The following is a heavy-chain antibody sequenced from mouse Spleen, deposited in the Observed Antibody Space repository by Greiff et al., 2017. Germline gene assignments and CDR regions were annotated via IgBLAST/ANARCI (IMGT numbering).Heavy chain of an antibody. CDR3: ARGELTGYMDY. J-gene: IGHJ4*01. D-gene: IGHD4-1*01. V-gene: IGHV1-59*01. CDR2: IDPSDSYT. Sequence: QVQLQQPGAELVKPGTSVKLSCKASGYTFTSYWMHWVKQRPGQGLEWIGVIDPSDSYTNYNQKFKGKATLTVDTSSSTAYMQLSSLTSEDSAVLYSARGELTGYMDYWGQGTSVTVSA. CDR1: GYTFTSYW.